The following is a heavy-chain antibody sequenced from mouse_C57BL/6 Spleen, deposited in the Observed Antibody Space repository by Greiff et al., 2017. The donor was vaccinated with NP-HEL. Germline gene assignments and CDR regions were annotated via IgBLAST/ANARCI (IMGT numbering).Heavy chain of an antibody. D-gene: IGHD1-1*01. CDR3: TIHYYGYYFDY. CDR1: GFTFSSYA. J-gene: IGHJ2*01. CDR2: ISSGGDYI. V-gene: IGHV5-9-1*02. Sequence: EVKLVESGEGLVKPGGSLKLSCAASGFTFSSYAMSWVRQTPEKRLEWVAYISSGGDYIYYADTVKGRFTISRDNARNTLYLQMSSLKSEDTAMYYCTIHYYGYYFDYWGQGTTLTVSS.